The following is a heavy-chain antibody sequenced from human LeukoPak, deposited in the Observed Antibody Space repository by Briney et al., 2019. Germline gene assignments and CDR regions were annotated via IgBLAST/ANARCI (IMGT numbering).Heavy chain of an antibody. Sequence: PGGSLRLSCAASGFTFSSYSMNWVRQAPGKGLEWVSSISSSSSYIYYADSVKGRFTISRDNAKNSLYLQMKNLRAEDTAVYYCARNPSTAISSAWFWGEYYFDYWGQGTLVTVSS. CDR3: ARNPSTAISSAWFWGEYYFDY. CDR2: ISSSSSYI. J-gene: IGHJ4*02. CDR1: GFTFSSYS. D-gene: IGHD6-19*01. V-gene: IGHV3-21*01.